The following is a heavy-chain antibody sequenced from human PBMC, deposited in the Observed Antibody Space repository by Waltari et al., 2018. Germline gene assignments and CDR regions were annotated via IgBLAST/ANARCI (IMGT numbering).Heavy chain of an antibody. V-gene: IGHV3-49*04. Sequence: EVQLVESGGGLVQPGRSLRLSCTASGFTFGDYAMSWARQAPGKGLAGVGFIRSKAYGGTTEYAASVKGRFTISRDNSKNTLYLQMNSLRAEDTAVYYCARDYRIAARHLGYWGQGTLVTVSS. CDR1: GFTFGDYA. CDR3: ARDYRIAARHLGY. D-gene: IGHD6-6*01. J-gene: IGHJ4*02. CDR2: IRSKAYGGTT.